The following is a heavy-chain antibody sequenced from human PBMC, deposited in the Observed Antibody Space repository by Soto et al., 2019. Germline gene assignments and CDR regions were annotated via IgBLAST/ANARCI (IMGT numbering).Heavy chain of an antibody. V-gene: IGHV4-31*03. CDR1: GGSISTVGHY. D-gene: IGHD1-1*01. Sequence: SETLSLTCSVSGGSISTVGHYWTWIRQPPGKGLEWIGSIYHTGSTYYSKSLRSRLTMSVDTSKSQFSLRLSSVTAADTAVYYCARATGTLRSRNCDYWGQGSLVTAPQ. CDR3: ARATGTLRSRNCDY. J-gene: IGHJ4*02. CDR2: IYHTGST.